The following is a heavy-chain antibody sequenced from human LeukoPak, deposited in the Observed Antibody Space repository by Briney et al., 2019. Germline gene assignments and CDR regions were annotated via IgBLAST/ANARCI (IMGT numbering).Heavy chain of an antibody. D-gene: IGHD2-15*01. CDR1: GFTFSSYA. CDR2: ISGSGGST. J-gene: IGHJ4*02. V-gene: IGHV3-23*01. CDR3: AKVPDIVVVVAATYYFDY. Sequence: GGSLRLSCAASGFTFSSYAMSWVRQAPGKGLEWVSAISGSGGSTYYADSVKGRFTISRDNSKNTLYLQMNSLRAEDTAVYYCAKVPDIVVVVAATYYFDYWGQGTLVTVSS.